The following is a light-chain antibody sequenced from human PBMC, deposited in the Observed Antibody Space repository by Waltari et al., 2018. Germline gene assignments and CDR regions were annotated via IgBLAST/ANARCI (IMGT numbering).Light chain of an antibody. Sequence: DIVMTQSPDSLAVSLGERATINCKSSQSVLHSSNNKNYLAWYQQKPGQPPKLLIYWASTRESGVPDRFSGSGSGTDFTLTISSLQAEDVAVYYCQQYYGTCQFGQGTKVEIK. J-gene: IGKJ1*01. CDR2: WAS. CDR1: QSVLHSSNNKNY. V-gene: IGKV4-1*01. CDR3: QQYYGTCQ.